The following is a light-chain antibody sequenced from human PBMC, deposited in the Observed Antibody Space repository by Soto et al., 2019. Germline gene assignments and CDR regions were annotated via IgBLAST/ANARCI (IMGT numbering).Light chain of an antibody. V-gene: IGKV3-20*01. CDR1: QSVSTSY. J-gene: IGKJ1*01. CDR2: GAS. CDR3: QQYGYSRA. Sequence: EVVLTQSPGTLSLSPGERATLSCRASQSVSTSYLAWYQQKPGQAPRLLIHGASSRATGIPDRFSGSGSGTDFTLTISRLESEDFAVYYCQQYGYSRAFGQGTKVDSK.